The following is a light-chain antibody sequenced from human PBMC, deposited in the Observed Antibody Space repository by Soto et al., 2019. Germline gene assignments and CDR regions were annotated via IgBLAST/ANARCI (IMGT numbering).Light chain of an antibody. Sequence: QSVLTQPASVSGSPGQSITISCTGTSSDVGAYNYVSWYQQHPGKAPKLIIYEVSNRPSGISNRFSGSKSGNTASLTISGLQAEDEADYYCCSYTTSNTRDVIFGGGTKLTVL. CDR1: SSDVGAYNY. CDR3: CSYTTSNTRDVI. J-gene: IGLJ2*01. CDR2: EVS. V-gene: IGLV2-14*01.